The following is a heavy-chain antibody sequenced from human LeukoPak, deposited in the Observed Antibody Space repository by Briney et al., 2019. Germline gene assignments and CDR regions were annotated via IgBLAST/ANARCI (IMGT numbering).Heavy chain of an antibody. Sequence: PGGSLRLSCAASGFTFSSYEMNWVRQAPGKGLEWVSYISSSGSTIYYADSVKGRFTISRDNAKNSLYLQMNSLRAEDTAVYYCARDWWGPVYGGFDPWGQGTLVTVSS. V-gene: IGHV3-48*03. CDR3: ARDWWGPVYGGFDP. CDR2: ISSSGSTI. J-gene: IGHJ5*02. CDR1: GFTFSSYE. D-gene: IGHD2-15*01.